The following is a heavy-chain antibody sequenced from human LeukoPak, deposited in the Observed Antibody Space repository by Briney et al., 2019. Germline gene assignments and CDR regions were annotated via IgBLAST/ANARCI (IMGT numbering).Heavy chain of an antibody. V-gene: IGHV1-8*01. CDR3: TRETSSRYFDY. Sequence: ASVKVSCKASGYTLTSYDINWVRQATGQGLEWMGWMIPNSGRTGYAQNFRGRITINRNTSISTAYMELSSLRSEDTAVYYCTRETSSRYFDYWGQGTLVTVSS. CDR2: MIPNSGRT. CDR1: GYTLTSYD. J-gene: IGHJ4*02.